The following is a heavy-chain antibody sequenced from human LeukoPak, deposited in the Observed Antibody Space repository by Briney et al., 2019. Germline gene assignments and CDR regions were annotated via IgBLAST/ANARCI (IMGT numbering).Heavy chain of an antibody. Sequence: GASVKVSCKASGYTFTNYGISWMRQAPGQGLEWMGWITTYNGYTNYAQKFQGRVTMTTDTSTSTAYMELRSLRSDDAAVYYCARLSGSYYIFDYWGQGTLVTASS. CDR3: ARLSGSYYIFDY. CDR2: ITTYNGYT. V-gene: IGHV1-18*01. J-gene: IGHJ4*02. CDR1: GYTFTNYG. D-gene: IGHD1-26*01.